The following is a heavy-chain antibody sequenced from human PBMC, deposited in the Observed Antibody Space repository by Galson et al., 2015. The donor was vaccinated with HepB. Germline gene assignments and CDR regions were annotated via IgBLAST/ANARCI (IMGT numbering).Heavy chain of an antibody. CDR3: ARDDYSRYYYYGMDV. CDR1: GFTFSDYY. Sequence: SLRLSCAASGFTFSDYYMSWIRQAPGKGLEWVSYISSSSSYTNYADSVKGRFTISRDNAKNSLYLQMNSLRAEDTAVYYCARDDYSRYYYYGMDVWGQGTTVTVSS. J-gene: IGHJ6*02. V-gene: IGHV3-11*06. CDR2: ISSSSSYT. D-gene: IGHD4-11*01.